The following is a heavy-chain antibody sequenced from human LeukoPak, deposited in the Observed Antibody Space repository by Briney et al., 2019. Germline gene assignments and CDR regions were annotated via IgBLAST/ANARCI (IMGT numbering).Heavy chain of an antibody. V-gene: IGHV4-39*07. CDR1: GGSISSSSYY. J-gene: IGHJ5*02. D-gene: IGHD2-2*01. CDR2: INHSGST. CDR3: ARVSCSSTSCYSGWFDP. Sequence: KPSQTPSLTCTVSGGSISSSSYYWGWIRQPPGKGLEWIGEINHSGSTNYNPSLKSRVTISVDTSKNQFSLKLSSVTAADTAVYYCARVSCSSTSCYSGWFDPWGQGTLVTVSS.